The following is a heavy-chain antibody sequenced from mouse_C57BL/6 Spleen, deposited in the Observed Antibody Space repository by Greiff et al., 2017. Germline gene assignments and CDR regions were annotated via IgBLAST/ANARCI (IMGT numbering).Heavy chain of an antibody. J-gene: IGHJ2*01. CDR1: GYTFTDYN. V-gene: IGHV1-18*01. D-gene: IGHD2-1*01. CDR3: ARSLYGNYFDY. CDR2: ITPNNGGT. Sequence: VQLQQSGPELVKPGASVKIPCKASGYTFTDYNMDWVKQSHGKSLEWIGDITPNNGGTIYNQKFKGKATLTVDKSSSTAYMELRSLTSEDTAVYYCARSLYGNYFDYWGQGTTLTVSS.